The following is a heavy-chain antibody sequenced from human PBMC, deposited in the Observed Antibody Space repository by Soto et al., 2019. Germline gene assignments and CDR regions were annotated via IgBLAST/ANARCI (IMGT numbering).Heavy chain of an antibody. Sequence: PGGSLRLSCEASGFIFSDHAMSWVRQAPGKGLEWVSAISGNGIATYYADSVKGRFTISRGNSKNTLYLQMNSLRAEDTAVYYCASPYYYDSSGSPPFDYWGQGTLVTVSS. CDR1: GFIFSDHA. V-gene: IGHV3-23*01. D-gene: IGHD3-22*01. CDR2: ISGNGIAT. J-gene: IGHJ4*02. CDR3: ASPYYYDSSGSPPFDY.